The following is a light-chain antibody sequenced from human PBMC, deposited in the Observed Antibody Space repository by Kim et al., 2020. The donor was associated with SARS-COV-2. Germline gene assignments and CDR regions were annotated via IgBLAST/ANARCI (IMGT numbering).Light chain of an antibody. CDR3: QQSYITPFT. CDR2: ASS. Sequence: DIQMTQSPSTLSASVGDRVTITCRTTQSISSHLNWYQQKPGRAPKLLISASSTLQGGVPSRFSDSGSETDFTLTISSLQPEDFATYFCQQSYITPFTFGPGTKVDIK. V-gene: IGKV1-39*01. J-gene: IGKJ3*01. CDR1: QSISSH.